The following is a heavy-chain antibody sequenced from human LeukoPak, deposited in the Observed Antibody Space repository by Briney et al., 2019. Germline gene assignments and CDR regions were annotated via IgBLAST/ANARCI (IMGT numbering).Heavy chain of an antibody. V-gene: IGHV3-30*04. J-gene: IGHJ5*02. CDR1: GFTFSSYP. D-gene: IGHD3-10*01. CDR3: ARIGSGSYYNLNNWFDP. Sequence: GVSLRLSCAASGFTFSSYPIHWVRQAPGKGLEWVAVISYDGNNKYYADSVKGRFTISRDNSKNTLYLQMNSLRAEDTAVYYCARIGSGSYYNLNNWFDPWGQGTLVTVSS. CDR2: ISYDGNNK.